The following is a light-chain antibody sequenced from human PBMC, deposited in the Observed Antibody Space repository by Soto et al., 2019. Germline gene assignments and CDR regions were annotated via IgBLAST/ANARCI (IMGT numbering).Light chain of an antibody. J-gene: IGKJ1*01. CDR2: GAS. CDR3: QQRSNWPT. Sequence: EIVLTQPPGTMSLSPGDRATVSCRASQSVSSNYLAWYQQKPGQAPRLLIYGASSRATGIPDRFSGSGSGTEFTLTLSSLQSEDFAVYYCQQRSNWPTFGQGTKVDIK. CDR1: QSVSSNY. V-gene: IGKV3D-20*02.